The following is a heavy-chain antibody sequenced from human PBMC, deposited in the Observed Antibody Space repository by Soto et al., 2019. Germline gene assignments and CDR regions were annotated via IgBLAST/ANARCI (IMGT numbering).Heavy chain of an antibody. Sequence: QVQLQESGPGLVKPSGTLSLTCAVSSGSISSSNWWSWVRQPPGKGLEWIGEIYHSENTNYNPSLKSRVTIAVDKSKHQFALKLSSVTAADPAVYYCAGDFWRGYRAFDIWGQGTVVTVSS. J-gene: IGHJ3*02. D-gene: IGHD3-3*01. V-gene: IGHV4-4*02. CDR2: IYHSENT. CDR3: AGDFWRGYRAFDI. CDR1: SGSISSSNW.